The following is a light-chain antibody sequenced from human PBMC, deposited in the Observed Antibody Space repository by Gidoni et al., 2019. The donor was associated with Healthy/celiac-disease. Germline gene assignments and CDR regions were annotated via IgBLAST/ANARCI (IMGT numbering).Light chain of an antibody. CDR2: QDS. Sequence: SYELTQPPSVSVSPGQTASITCSGDKLGDKYACWYQPKPGQSPVLVIYQDSKRPSGLPERFSGSNSGNTATLTISGTQAMDEADYYCQAWDSSTVVFGGGTKLTV. J-gene: IGLJ2*01. V-gene: IGLV3-1*01. CDR3: QAWDSSTVV. CDR1: KLGDKY.